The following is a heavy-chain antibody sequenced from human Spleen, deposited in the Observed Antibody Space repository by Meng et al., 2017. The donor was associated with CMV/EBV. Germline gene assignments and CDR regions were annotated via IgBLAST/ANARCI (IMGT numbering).Heavy chain of an antibody. J-gene: IGHJ4*02. CDR1: GFSFSSYS. V-gene: IGHV3-21*01. D-gene: IGHD1/OR15-1a*01. Sequence: GESLKISCKASGFSFSSYSMSWVRQAPGKGLEWVSSISSPSLHIYYRDSVKGRFTISRDNAENSLFLQMNSLRVEDTALYYCARVLGNNFDYWGQGTLVTVSS. CDR2: ISSPSLHI. CDR3: ARVLGNNFDY.